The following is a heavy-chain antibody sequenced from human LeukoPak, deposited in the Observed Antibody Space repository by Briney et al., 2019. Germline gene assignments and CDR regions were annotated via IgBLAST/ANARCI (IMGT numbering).Heavy chain of an antibody. Sequence: SETLSLTCAVYGGSFSGYYWSWIRQPPGKGLEWIGEVNHSGSTNYNPSLKSRVTISVDTSKNQFSLKLSSVTAADTAVYYCARGKYSSSWYDYWGQGTLVTVSA. D-gene: IGHD6-13*01. J-gene: IGHJ4*02. CDR2: VNHSGST. CDR1: GGSFSGYY. V-gene: IGHV4-34*01. CDR3: ARGKYSSSWYDY.